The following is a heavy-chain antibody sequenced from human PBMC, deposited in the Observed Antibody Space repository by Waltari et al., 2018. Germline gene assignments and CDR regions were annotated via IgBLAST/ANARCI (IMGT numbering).Heavy chain of an antibody. CDR2: IKKDGSEE. CDR3: ARDQWFAFDI. J-gene: IGHJ3*02. V-gene: IGHV3-7*01. Sequence: EVQLVESGGGLVQPGGSLRLSCAASGFTLSSYWMSWVRQAPGRGREWVANIKKDGSEEYYVDSVRGRFTISRDNAKNSLYLQMNSLRPEDTAVDYCARDQWFAFDIWGQGTMVTVSS. D-gene: IGHD3-22*01. CDR1: GFTLSSYW.